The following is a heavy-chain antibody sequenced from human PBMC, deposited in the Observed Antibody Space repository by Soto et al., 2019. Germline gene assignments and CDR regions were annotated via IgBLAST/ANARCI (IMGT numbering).Heavy chain of an antibody. CDR2: IYYSGST. D-gene: IGHD2-2*01. Sequence: PSETLSLTCTVSGGSISGYYWSWIRQPPGKGLEWIGYIYYSGSTNYNPSLKSRVTISVDTSKNQFSLKLSSVTAADTAVYYCALGDCSSTSCYLSYWGQGTLVTVSS. CDR1: GGSISGYY. V-gene: IGHV4-59*01. J-gene: IGHJ4*02. CDR3: ALGDCSSTSCYLSY.